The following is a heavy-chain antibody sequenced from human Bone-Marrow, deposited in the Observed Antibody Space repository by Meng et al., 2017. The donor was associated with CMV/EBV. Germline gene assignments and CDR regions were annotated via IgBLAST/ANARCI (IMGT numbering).Heavy chain of an antibody. J-gene: IGHJ5*02. CDR3: ARIGVVVPAAIAWFDP. D-gene: IGHD2-2*02. Sequence: SETLSLTCAVYGGSFSGNYWSWIRQPPGKGLEWIGEINHSGSTNYNPSLKSRVTISVDKSKNQFSLKLSSVTAADTAVYYCARIGVVVPAAIAWFDPWGQGTLVTVSS. CDR2: INHSGST. V-gene: IGHV4-34*01. CDR1: GGSFSGNY.